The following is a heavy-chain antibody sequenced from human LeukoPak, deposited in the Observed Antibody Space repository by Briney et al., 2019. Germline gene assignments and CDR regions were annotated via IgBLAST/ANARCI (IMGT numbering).Heavy chain of an antibody. V-gene: IGHV4-39*07. CDR1: GGSISTYY. J-gene: IGHJ4*02. Sequence: SETLSLTCTISGGSISTYYWGWIRQAPGKGLEWIGSIYYSGNTYYNSSLKSRVTISLDTSKNQFSLKLSSVTAADTAVYYCATSSGSYYYWGQGTLVTVSS. CDR2: IYYSGNT. D-gene: IGHD1-26*01. CDR3: ATSSGSYYY.